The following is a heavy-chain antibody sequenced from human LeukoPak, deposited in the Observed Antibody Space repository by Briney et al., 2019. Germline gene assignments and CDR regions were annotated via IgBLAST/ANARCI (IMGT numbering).Heavy chain of an antibody. CDR1: GGSFSGYY. V-gene: IGHV4-34*01. Sequence: PSETLSLTCAVYGGSFSGYYWSWIRQPPGKGLEWIGEINHSGSTNYNPSLKSRVTISVDTSKNQFSLRLSSVTAADTAVYYCARGPCSGTSCYSAYWGQGTLVTVSS. CDR2: INHSGST. J-gene: IGHJ4*02. D-gene: IGHD2-2*01. CDR3: ARGPCSGTSCYSAY.